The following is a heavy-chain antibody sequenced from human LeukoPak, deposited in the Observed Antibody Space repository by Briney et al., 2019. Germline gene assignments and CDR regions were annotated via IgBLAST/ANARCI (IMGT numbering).Heavy chain of an antibody. CDR2: ISYDGSNK. D-gene: IGHD4-17*01. Sequence: GGSLRLSCAASGFTFSDYDMRWIRQAPGKGLEWVAVISYDGSNKYYADSVKGRFTISRDNSKNTLYLQMNSLRAEDTAVYYCARAHTLDYGSYYYYYYMDVWGKGTTVTVSS. CDR3: ARAHTLDYGSYYYYYYMDV. J-gene: IGHJ6*03. V-gene: IGHV3-30*03. CDR1: GFTFSDYD.